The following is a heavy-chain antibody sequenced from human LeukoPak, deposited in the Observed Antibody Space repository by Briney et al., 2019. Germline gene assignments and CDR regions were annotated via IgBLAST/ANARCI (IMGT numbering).Heavy chain of an antibody. Sequence: GGSLRLSCAASGFTVSSNYMSWVRQALGKGLEWVSVIYSGGSTYYADSVKGRFTISRDNSENIVYLQMNNLRAEDTAVYYCAGRVTGYSSGYVYWGQGTLVTVSS. V-gene: IGHV3-53*01. CDR2: IYSGGST. CDR1: GFTVSSNY. CDR3: AGRVTGYSSGYVY. D-gene: IGHD5-18*01. J-gene: IGHJ4*02.